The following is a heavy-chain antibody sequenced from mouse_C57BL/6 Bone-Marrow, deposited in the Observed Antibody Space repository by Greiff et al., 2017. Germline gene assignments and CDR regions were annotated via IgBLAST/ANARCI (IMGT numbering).Heavy chain of an antibody. J-gene: IGHJ4*01. Sequence: EVKLMESGGGLVQPGGSLKLSCAASGFTFSDYGMAWVRQAPRKGPAWVAFISNLAYSIYYADTVTGRFTISRENAKNTLYLEMSSLRSEDTAMYYCARHGTTEMDYWGQGTSVTVSS. CDR2: ISNLAYSI. CDR3: ARHGTTEMDY. V-gene: IGHV5-15*01. CDR1: GFTFSDYG. D-gene: IGHD1-1*01.